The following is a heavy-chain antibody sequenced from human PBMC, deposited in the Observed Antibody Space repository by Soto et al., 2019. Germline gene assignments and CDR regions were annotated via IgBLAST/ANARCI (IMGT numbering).Heavy chain of an antibody. CDR1: GFTFDTYT. D-gene: IGHD6-19*01. J-gene: IGHJ4*02. CDR3: SKDHCSGAGCFFDS. CDR2: SIGSGGST. V-gene: IGHV3-23*01. Sequence: EVQLLESGGGLVQPGGSLRLSCAASGFTFDTYTMAWVRQAPEKGLEWVSASIGSGGSTFYADSVKGRFTISRDNSKNTLYLQMNSLRAEDTAIYYCSKDHCSGAGCFFDSWGQGTLVTXXS.